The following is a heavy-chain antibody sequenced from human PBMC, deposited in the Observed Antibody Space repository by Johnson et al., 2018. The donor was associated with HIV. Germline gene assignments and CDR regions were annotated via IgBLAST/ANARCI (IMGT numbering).Heavy chain of an antibody. D-gene: IGHD3-10*01. CDR1: GFTFDDYG. CDR3: TTVEYGSGSPL. V-gene: IGHV3-66*01. Sequence: VQLVESGGGVVRPGGSLRLSCAASGFTFDDYGMSWVRQAPGKGQEWVSGIYSGGSTYYADSVKGRFTISRDNSKNTLYLQMNSLRADDTAVYYCTTVEYGSGSPLWGQGTMVTVSS. J-gene: IGHJ3*01. CDR2: IYSGGST.